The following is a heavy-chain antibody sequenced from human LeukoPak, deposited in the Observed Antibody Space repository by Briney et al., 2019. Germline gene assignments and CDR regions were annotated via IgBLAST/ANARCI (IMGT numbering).Heavy chain of an antibody. Sequence: SETLSLTCAVNGGSFSDYYWSWIRQPPGKGLEWIGEINHSGSTNYNPSLKIRVTISADTSKNQLSLRLSSVTAADTAVYYCARVFYSNYAQFDYWGQGTLVTVSS. CDR3: ARVFYSNYAQFDY. J-gene: IGHJ4*02. V-gene: IGHV4-34*01. CDR1: GGSFSDYY. CDR2: INHSGST. D-gene: IGHD4-11*01.